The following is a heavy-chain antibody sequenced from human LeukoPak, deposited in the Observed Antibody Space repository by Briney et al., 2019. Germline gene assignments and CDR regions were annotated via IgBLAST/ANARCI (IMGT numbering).Heavy chain of an antibody. CDR3: ARDHLAYYYDSSGYSAEYFQH. V-gene: IGHV3-48*01. J-gene: IGHJ1*01. D-gene: IGHD3-22*01. Sequence: PGGSLRLSCAASGFTFSSYSMNWGRRAPGKGLEWVSYIRSSISTIYYADSVKGRFTISRDNAKNSLYLQMNSLRAEDTAVYYCARDHLAYYYDSSGYSAEYFQHWGQGTLVTVSS. CDR2: IRSSISTI. CDR1: GFTFSSYS.